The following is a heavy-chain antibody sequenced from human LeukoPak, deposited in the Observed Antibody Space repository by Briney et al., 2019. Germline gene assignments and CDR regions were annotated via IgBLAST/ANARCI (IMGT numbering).Heavy chain of an antibody. J-gene: IGHJ4*02. CDR2: IRYDGSNK. Sequence: GGSLRLSCAASGFTFSSYGMHWVRQAPGKGLEWVAFIRYDGSNKYYADSVKGRFTISRDNSKNTLYLQMNSLRAEDTAVYYCAKDQDIVVVVAATPGFDYWGQGTLVTVSS. D-gene: IGHD2-15*01. CDR1: GFTFSSYG. CDR3: AKDQDIVVVVAATPGFDY. V-gene: IGHV3-30*02.